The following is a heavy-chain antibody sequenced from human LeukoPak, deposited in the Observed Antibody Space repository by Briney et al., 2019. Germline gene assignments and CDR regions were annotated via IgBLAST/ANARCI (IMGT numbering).Heavy chain of an antibody. CDR1: GSDFTSRW. V-gene: IGHV5-51*01. J-gene: IGHJ4*02. CDR2: IYPYDSDT. CDR3: VRQGSVDYVGY. Sequence: GASLQISGATSGSDFTSRWIGGGRPLPGKGVGGMGIIYPYDSDTSYSPSFQAQVTISADNSVSTAYLQRSSLKASDNAVYFCVRQGSVDYVGYWGQGTVVSVSS.